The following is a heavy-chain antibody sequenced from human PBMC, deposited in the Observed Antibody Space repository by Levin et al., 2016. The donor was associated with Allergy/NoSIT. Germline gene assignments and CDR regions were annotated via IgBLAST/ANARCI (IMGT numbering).Heavy chain of an antibody. V-gene: IGHV1-69*06. D-gene: IGHD1/OR15-1a*01. CDR2: ITPIVGRA. J-gene: IGHJ3*01. Sequence: WVRQAPGQGLEWMGGITPIVGRANYAQKFQLRATITADKSTTTVYMDLHILTSEDTAIYYCVRGEHHPGVFDVWGQGTLVTVSS. CDR3: VRGEHHPGVFDV.